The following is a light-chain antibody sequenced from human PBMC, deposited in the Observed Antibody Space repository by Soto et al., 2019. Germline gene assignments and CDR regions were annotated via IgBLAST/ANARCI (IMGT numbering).Light chain of an antibody. CDR3: QHYNTYPWT. Sequence: AIRMTQSPSSFSASPVQTVPITCXASQGISSYLAWYQQKPGKAPKLLIYAASTLQSGVPSRFSGSGSGTDFTLTISCLQSEDFATYYCQHYNTYPWTFGQGTKVDIK. V-gene: IGKV1-8*01. CDR2: AAS. J-gene: IGKJ1*01. CDR1: QGISSY.